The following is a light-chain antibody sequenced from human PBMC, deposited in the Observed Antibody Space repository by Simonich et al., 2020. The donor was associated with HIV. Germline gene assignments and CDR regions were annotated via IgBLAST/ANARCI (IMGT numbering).Light chain of an antibody. CDR1: QDIANY. J-gene: IGKJ2*01. CDR3: QQYDNLPYT. CDR2: DAS. Sequence: DIQMTQSPSSLSASVGDRVTITSQASQDIANYLNLYQQKPGKAPKLLIFDASNLETGVPSRFSGNASGTDFPFTITSLRPEDIATYYCQQYDNLPYTFGQGTKLEIK. V-gene: IGKV1-33*01.